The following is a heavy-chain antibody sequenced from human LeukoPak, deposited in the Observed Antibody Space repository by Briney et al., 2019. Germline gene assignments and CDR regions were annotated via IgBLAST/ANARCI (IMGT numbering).Heavy chain of an antibody. V-gene: IGHV4-34*01. J-gene: IGHJ6*03. CDR3: ARGDYYVSGLYYYDYMDV. D-gene: IGHD3-10*01. Sequence: SETLSLTCAVYGGSFSGFYWSWIRQPPGKGLEWIGEINHRGSTNYNPSLKSRVTISVDTSKNQFSLKLSSVTGADTAVYYCARGDYYVSGLYYYDYMDVWGKGTTVTVSS. CDR2: INHRGST. CDR1: GGSFSGFY.